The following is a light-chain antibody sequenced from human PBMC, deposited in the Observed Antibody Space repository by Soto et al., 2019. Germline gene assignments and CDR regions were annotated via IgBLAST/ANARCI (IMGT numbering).Light chain of an antibody. J-gene: IGKJ1*01. V-gene: IGKV1-5*03. CDR1: RSIINW. Sequence: DIQLTQSPSTLSASVGDRVTLTCRASRSIINWLAWYQQKSGKGPKLLIYKASNVQTGVPSRCSGSGYGTEFTLTISSLQPDYVATYYCQQYNYHWTFGQGTKVDIK. CDR3: QQYNYHWT. CDR2: KAS.